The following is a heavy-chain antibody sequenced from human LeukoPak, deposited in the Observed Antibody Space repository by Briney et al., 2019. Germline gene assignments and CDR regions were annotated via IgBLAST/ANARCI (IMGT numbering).Heavy chain of an antibody. CDR2: ISSSSSYI. D-gene: IGHD6-13*01. CDR1: GFTFSSYS. CDR3: ARDVEQQLVRSWFDP. J-gene: IGHJ5*02. V-gene: IGHV3-21*01. Sequence: GGSLRLSCAASGFTFSSYSMNWVRQAPGKGLEWVSSISSSSSYIYYADSVKGRFTISRDNAKNSLYLQMNSLRAEDTAVYYCARDVEQQLVRSWFDPWGQGTLVIVSS.